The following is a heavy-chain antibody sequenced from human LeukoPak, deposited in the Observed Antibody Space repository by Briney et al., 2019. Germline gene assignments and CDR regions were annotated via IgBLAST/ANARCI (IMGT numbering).Heavy chain of an antibody. CDR2: IYYSGST. D-gene: IGHD6-19*01. J-gene: IGHJ4*02. Sequence: PSETLSLTCTVPGGSISSSSYCWGWIRQPPGKGLEWIGSIYYSGSTYYNPSLKSRVTISVDTSKNQFSLQLNSVTPEDTAVYYCARGDSSGWSWGQGTLVTVSS. V-gene: IGHV4-39*01. CDR3: ARGDSSGWS. CDR1: GGSISSSSYC.